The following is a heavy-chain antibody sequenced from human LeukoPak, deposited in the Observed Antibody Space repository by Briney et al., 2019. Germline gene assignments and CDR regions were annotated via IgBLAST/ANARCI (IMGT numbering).Heavy chain of an antibody. CDR2: INPNSGGT. V-gene: IGHV1-2*02. J-gene: IGHJ4*02. Sequence: GASVKVSCKASGYTLTGYYMHWVRQAPGQGLEWMGWINPNSGGTNYAQKFQGRVTMTRDTSISTAYMELSRLRSDDTAVYYCARDIGYCSSTSCQTDYWGQGTLVTVSS. CDR3: ARDIGYCSSTSCQTDY. D-gene: IGHD2-2*01. CDR1: GYTLTGYY.